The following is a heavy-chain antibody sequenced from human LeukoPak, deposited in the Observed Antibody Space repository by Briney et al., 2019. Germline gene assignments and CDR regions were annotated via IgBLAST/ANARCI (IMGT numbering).Heavy chain of an antibody. J-gene: IGHJ3*02. CDR1: GYTFTGYY. CDR3: ARDQVAPQAFDI. Sequence: ASVKVSCKASGYTFTGYYMHWVRQAPGQGLEWMGWINPNSGGTNYAQKFQGRVTITADKSTSTAYMELSSLRSEDTAVYYCARDQVAPQAFDIWGQGTMVTVSS. V-gene: IGHV1-2*02. D-gene: IGHD2-15*01. CDR2: INPNSGGT.